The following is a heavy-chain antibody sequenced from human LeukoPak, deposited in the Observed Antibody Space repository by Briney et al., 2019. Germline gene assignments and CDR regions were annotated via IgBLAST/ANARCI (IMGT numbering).Heavy chain of an antibody. CDR3: ARDGVVAAIMTDDY. CDR1: GYTFTGYY. J-gene: IGHJ4*02. Sequence: ASVKVSCKASGYTFTGYYMHWVRQAPGQGLEWMGWINPNSGGTNYAQKFQGWVTMTRDTSISTAYMELSRLRSDDTAVYYCARDGVVAAIMTDDYWGQGTLVTVSS. V-gene: IGHV1-2*04. CDR2: INPNSGGT. D-gene: IGHD2-15*01.